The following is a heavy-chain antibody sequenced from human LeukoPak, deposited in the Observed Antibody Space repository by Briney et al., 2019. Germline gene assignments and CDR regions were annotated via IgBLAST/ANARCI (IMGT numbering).Heavy chain of an antibody. Sequence: SGGSLRLSCAASGFTFSNYYMSWVRQAPGKGLEWISYIGTRDTIHYADSVRGRLITSRDNAKNSLYLQMNSLRAEDTAVYYCVRGDYGSSLNFWGQGTLVTVSS. D-gene: IGHD4-17*01. J-gene: IGHJ4*02. V-gene: IGHV3-11*01. CDR3: VRGDYGSSLNF. CDR2: IGTRDTI. CDR1: GFTFSNYY.